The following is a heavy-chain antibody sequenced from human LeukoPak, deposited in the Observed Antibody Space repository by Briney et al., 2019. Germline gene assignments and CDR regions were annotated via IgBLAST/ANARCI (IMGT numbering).Heavy chain of an antibody. J-gene: IGHJ4*02. CDR1: GGSISSYY. Sequence: SETLSLTCTVSGGSISSYYWSWIRQPPGKGLEWIGYIYYSGSTNYNPSLKSRVTISVDTSKSQFSLKLSSVTAADTAVYYCAVGYSSGWYGYWGQGTLVTVSS. V-gene: IGHV4-59*08. CDR3: AVGYSSGWYGY. CDR2: IYYSGST. D-gene: IGHD6-19*01.